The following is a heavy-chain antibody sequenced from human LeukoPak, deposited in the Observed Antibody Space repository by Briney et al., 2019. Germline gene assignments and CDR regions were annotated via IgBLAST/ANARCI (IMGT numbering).Heavy chain of an antibody. CDR1: RFTFSDYA. V-gene: IGHV3-49*04. J-gene: IGHJ6*03. CDR2: ISSKCYGRKT. D-gene: IGHD6-13*01. CDR3: TRNRMKIHIATLNFYYYYYMDV. Sequence: PGRSLSLSCTASRFTFSDYAMSWVRQAPGKGLDWVGLISSKCYGRKTEYATSVNGRFTISRDDSQSIAYLQVNSLQTEYTAVYYCTRNRMKIHIATLNFYYYYYMDVWGKGTAVTVS.